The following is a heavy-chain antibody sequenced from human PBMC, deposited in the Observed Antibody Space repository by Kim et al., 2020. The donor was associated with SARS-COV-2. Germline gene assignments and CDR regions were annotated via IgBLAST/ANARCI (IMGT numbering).Heavy chain of an antibody. V-gene: IGHV3-9*01. Sequence: GRSLRLSCAASGFTFDDYAMHWVRQAPGKGLEWVSGISWNSGSIGYADSVKGRFTISRDNAKNSLYLQMNSLRAEDTALYYCAKDISYSSSCFDYWGQGTLVTVSS. CDR3: AKDISYSSSCFDY. D-gene: IGHD6-13*01. CDR2: ISWNSGSI. CDR1: GFTFDDYA. J-gene: IGHJ4*02.